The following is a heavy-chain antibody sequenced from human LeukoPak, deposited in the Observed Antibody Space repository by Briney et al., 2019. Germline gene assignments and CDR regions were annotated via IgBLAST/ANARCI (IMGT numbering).Heavy chain of an antibody. Sequence: PAGSLRLSCAASGLTFSRYAMSWVRQAPGKGLEWVSGVSTSGGSTYYADSVKGRFTISRDNSKNTLYLQMNSLRAEDTAVYYCAKAHSSGWYDYFDYWGQGTLVIFSS. J-gene: IGHJ4*02. V-gene: IGHV3-23*01. CDR1: GLTFSRYA. CDR3: AKAHSSGWYDYFDY. D-gene: IGHD6-19*01. CDR2: VSTSGGST.